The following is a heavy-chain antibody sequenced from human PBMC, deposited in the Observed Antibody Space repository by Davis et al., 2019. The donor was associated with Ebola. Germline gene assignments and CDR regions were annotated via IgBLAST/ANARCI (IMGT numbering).Heavy chain of an antibody. J-gene: IGHJ6*03. V-gene: IGHV3-21*01. CDR1: GFTFSSYA. Sequence: GESLKISCAASGFTFSSYAMSWVRQAPGTGLEWVSSISSSSYIYYADSVKGRFTISRDNAKNSLYLQMNSLRAEDTAVYYCARVLAYYDFWSGYYTDGYYYYMDVWGKGTTVTVSS. D-gene: IGHD3-3*01. CDR2: ISSSSYI. CDR3: ARVLAYYDFWSGYYTDGYYYYMDV.